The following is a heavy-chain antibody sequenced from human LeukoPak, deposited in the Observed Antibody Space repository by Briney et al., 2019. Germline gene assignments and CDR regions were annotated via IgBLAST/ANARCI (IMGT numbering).Heavy chain of an antibody. D-gene: IGHD1-7*01. CDR2: FDPEDGET. CDR3: ATDQLRHYYYGMDV. V-gene: IGHV1-24*01. CDR1: GYTLTELS. Sequence: ASVKVSCKVSGYTLTELSMHWMRQAPGKGLEWMGGFDPEDGETIYAQKFQGRVTMTEDTSTDTAYMELSSLRSEDTAVYYCATDQLRHYYYGMDVWGQGTTVTVSS. J-gene: IGHJ6*02.